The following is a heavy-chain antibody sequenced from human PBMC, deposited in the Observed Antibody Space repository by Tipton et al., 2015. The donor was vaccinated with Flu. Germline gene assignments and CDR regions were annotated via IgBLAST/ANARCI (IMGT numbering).Heavy chain of an antibody. J-gene: IGHJ4*02. CDR2: ISSSSSYT. D-gene: IGHD1-20*01. CDR1: GFTFSSYS. V-gene: IGHV3-21*01. Sequence: GSLRLSCAASGFTFSSYSMNWVRQAPGKGLEWVSSISSSSSYTYYADSVKGRFTISRDNAKNSLYLQMNSLRAEDTAVYYCARDTTNRITGTFGYWGQGTLVTVSS. CDR3: ARDTTNRITGTFGY.